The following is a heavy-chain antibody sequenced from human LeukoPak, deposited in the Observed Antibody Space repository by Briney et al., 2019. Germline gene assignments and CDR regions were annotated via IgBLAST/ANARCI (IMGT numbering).Heavy chain of an antibody. D-gene: IGHD6-19*01. CDR3: ARPGAGDAFDI. J-gene: IGHJ3*02. CDR2: IYPRDGST. V-gene: IGHV1-46*01. CDR1: GYTFTSNY. Sequence: ASVKVSCKASGYTFTSNYIHWVRQAPGQGLEWMGMIYPRDGSTGYAQKFQGRVTVTRDTSTSTVYMELSSLRSEDTAIYYCARPGAGDAFDIWGQGTMVTVSS.